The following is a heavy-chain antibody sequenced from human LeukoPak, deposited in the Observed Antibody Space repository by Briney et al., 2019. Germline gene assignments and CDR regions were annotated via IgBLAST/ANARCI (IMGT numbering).Heavy chain of an antibody. CDR3: ARGRKGLGYCSSTSCYRGYFDY. Sequence: PSETLSLTCAVYGGSFSGYYWSWLRQPPGEGLEWIGEINHSGSTNYNPSLTSRVTISVDTSKNQFSLKLSSVTAADTAVYYCARGRKGLGYCSSTSCYRGYFDYWGQGTLVTVSS. V-gene: IGHV4-34*01. CDR2: INHSGST. CDR1: GGSFSGYY. J-gene: IGHJ4*02. D-gene: IGHD2-2*02.